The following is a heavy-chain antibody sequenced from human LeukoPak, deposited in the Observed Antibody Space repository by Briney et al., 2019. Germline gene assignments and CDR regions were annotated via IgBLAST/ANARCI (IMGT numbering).Heavy chain of an antibody. V-gene: IGHV3-7*04. J-gene: IGHJ4*02. D-gene: IGHD1-1*01. CDR3: ARGDDFSGDH. CDR1: GFTFSNFW. CDR2: IHPEGNEK. Sequence: GGSLRLSCAASGFTFSNFWMSWVRQAPGRGLEWVANIHPEGNEKYHVESVKGRFTISRDNTKNLLFLQMNALRVEDTAVYYCARGDDFSGDHWGQGTLVTVST.